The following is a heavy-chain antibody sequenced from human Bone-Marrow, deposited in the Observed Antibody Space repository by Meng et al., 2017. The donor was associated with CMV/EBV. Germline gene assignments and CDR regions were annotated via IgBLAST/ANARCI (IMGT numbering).Heavy chain of an antibody. J-gene: IGHJ5*02. CDR1: GGCISSSSNY. D-gene: IGHD3-3*01. CDR3: ARDTYDFWSLNWFDP. CDR2: IYYSGST. V-gene: IGHV4-39*07. Sequence: SGGCISSSSNYWGWIRQPPGKGLEWIGSIYYSGSTYYNPSLKSRVTISVDTSKNQFSLKLSSVTAADTAVYYCARDTYDFWSLNWFDPWGQGTLVTVSS.